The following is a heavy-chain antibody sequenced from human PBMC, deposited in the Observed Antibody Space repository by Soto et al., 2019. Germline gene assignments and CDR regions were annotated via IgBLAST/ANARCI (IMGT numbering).Heavy chain of an antibody. D-gene: IGHD2-15*01. Sequence: PSETLSLTCTVSGVSISSYYWSWIRQPPGKGLEWIGYMYYGGRTNYNPSLKSRVTISVDTSKMQVSLKLSSVTAADTAVYFCARGTPSPLIVRSSRGPWFDPWGQGTLVTVSS. CDR3: ARGTPSPLIVRSSRGPWFDP. V-gene: IGHV4-59*08. CDR2: MYYGGRT. CDR1: GVSISSYY. J-gene: IGHJ5*02.